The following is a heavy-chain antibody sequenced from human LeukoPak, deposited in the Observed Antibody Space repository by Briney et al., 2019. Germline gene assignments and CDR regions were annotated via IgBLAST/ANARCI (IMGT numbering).Heavy chain of an antibody. CDR1: GFTFSSYG. J-gene: IGHJ4*02. V-gene: IGHV3-33*01. D-gene: IGHD3-22*01. CDR3: ARESHHDSSASVGY. CDR2: IWYDGSNK. Sequence: GGSLRLSCAASGFTFSSYGMHWVRQAPGKGLEWVAVIWYDGSNKYYADSVKGRFTISRDNSKNTLYLQMNSLRAEDTAVYYCARESHHDSSASVGYWGQGTLVTVSS.